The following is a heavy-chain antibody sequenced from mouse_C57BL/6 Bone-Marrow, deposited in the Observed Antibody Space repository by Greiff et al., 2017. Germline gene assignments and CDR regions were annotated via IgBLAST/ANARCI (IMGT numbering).Heavy chain of an antibody. CDR2: IHPNSGST. V-gene: IGHV1-64*01. Sequence: QVQLQQPGAELVKPGASVTLSCKASGYTFTSYWMHWVKQRPGQGLEWIGMIHPNSGSTNYNEKFKSKATLTVDKSSSTAYMQLSSLTSEDSAVYDCARWRGYCPSSYYFDYWGQGTTLTVSS. D-gene: IGHD2-3*01. J-gene: IGHJ2*01. CDR1: GYTFTSYW. CDR3: ARWRGYCPSSYYFDY.